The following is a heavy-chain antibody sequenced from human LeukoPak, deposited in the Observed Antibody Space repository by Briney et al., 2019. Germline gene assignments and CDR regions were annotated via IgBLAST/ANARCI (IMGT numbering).Heavy chain of an antibody. J-gene: IGHJ4*02. CDR2: INHSGST. Sequence: SETLSHTCAVYGGSFSGYYWSWIRQPPGKGPEWIGEINHSGSTNYNPSLKSRVTISVDTSKNQFSLRLNSVTAADTAVYYCARDPDYWGQGTLVTVSS. CDR1: GGSFSGYY. V-gene: IGHV4-34*01. CDR3: ARDPDY.